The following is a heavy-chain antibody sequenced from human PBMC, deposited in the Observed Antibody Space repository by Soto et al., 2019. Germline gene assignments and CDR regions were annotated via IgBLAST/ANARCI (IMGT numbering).Heavy chain of an antibody. CDR1: SGSVSSGDHY. D-gene: IGHD3-16*02. CDR2: VYYDGSA. V-gene: IGHV4-39*01. Sequence: TLSLTCTVSSGSVSSGDHYWGWIRQPPGKGLELIGNVYYDGSAYSHPSLKSRVTISVDTAKNQFSLKLNSVTAADTAVYYCARLTYGGCIGLFWGHGTLVTVSS. J-gene: IGHJ4*03. CDR3: ARLTYGGCIGLF.